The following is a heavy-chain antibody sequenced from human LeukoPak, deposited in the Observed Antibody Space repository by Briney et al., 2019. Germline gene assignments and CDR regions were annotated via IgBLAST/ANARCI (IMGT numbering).Heavy chain of an antibody. CDR2: TYYRSKWYK. Sequence: SQTLSLTCAISGDSVSSNSAGWNWIRQSPSRGLEWLGRTYYRSKWYKDYAVSGKSRITINPDTSKTQFSLQLNSVTPEDTAVYYCARTKRFDIVVVPAARNDAFDIWGKGTMVTVSS. CDR1: GDSVSSNSAG. V-gene: IGHV6-1*01. CDR3: ARTKRFDIVVVPAARNDAFDI. D-gene: IGHD2-2*01. J-gene: IGHJ3*02.